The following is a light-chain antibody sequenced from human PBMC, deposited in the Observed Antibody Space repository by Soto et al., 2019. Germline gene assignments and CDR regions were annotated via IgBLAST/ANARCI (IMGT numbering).Light chain of an antibody. CDR3: SSYTSSSTLVV. CDR2: EVS. Sequence: QSVLTQPPSVTGSPRQSITISCTGTSSDIGGYNYVSWYQHHPGKAPKLMIYEVSDRPSGVSNRFSGSKSVNTASLTISGLQAEDEADYYCSSYTSSSTLVVFGGGTKLTVL. J-gene: IGLJ2*01. CDR1: SSDIGGYNY. V-gene: IGLV2-14*01.